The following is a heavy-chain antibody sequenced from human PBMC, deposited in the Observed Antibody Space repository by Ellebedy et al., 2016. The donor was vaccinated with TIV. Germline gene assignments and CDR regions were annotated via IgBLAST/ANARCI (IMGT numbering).Heavy chain of an antibody. CDR1: GDSVSSDRAA. J-gene: IGHJ5*02. Sequence: SQTLSLTXXISGDSVSSDRAAWNWIRQSPSRGLEWLGRTFYRSKWYYDYAASVRSRISVNPDTSKNQFSLQLNSVTPDDTAVYYCARGYTGFTAWGQGTLVTVSS. CDR2: TFYRSKWYY. CDR3: ARGYTGFTA. V-gene: IGHV6-1*01. D-gene: IGHD2-8*02.